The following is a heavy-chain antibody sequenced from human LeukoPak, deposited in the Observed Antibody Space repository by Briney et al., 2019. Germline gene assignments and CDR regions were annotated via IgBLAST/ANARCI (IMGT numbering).Heavy chain of an antibody. CDR2: IYYSGGT. Sequence: SETLSLTCTVSGGSISSYYWSWIRQPPGKGLEWIGYIYYSGGTNYNPSLKSRVTISVDTSKNQFSLKLSSVTAADTAVYYCARGKNYYDSSGLSWYFDLWGRGTLVTVSS. CDR1: GGSISSYY. V-gene: IGHV4-59*01. D-gene: IGHD3-22*01. J-gene: IGHJ2*01. CDR3: ARGKNYYDSSGLSWYFDL.